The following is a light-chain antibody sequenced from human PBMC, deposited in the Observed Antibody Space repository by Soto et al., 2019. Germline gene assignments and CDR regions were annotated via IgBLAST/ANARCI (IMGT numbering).Light chain of an antibody. J-gene: IGLJ1*01. Sequence: QSALTQPPSASGSPGQSVTLSCTGTSSDVGGYNFVSWYQQYPGKAPKLMIYEVSKRPSGVPDRFSGSKSGNTASLTVSGLQAEDEADYYCSSYAGSDNYVFGTGTKVTVL. CDR2: EVS. CDR3: SSYAGSDNYV. CDR1: SSDVGGYNF. V-gene: IGLV2-8*01.